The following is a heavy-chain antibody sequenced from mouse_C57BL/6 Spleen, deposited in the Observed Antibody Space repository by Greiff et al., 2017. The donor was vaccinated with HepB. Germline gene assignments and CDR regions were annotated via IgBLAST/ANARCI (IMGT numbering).Heavy chain of an antibody. D-gene: IGHD2-5*01. Sequence: EVQLVESGPELVKPGASVKISCKASGYSFTDYNMNWVKQSNGKSLEWIGVINPNYGTTSYNQKFKGKATLTVDQSSSTAYMQLNSLTSEDSAVYYCASLYYSNYGGYFDVWGTGTTVTVSS. CDR2: INPNYGTT. V-gene: IGHV1-39*01. CDR1: GYSFTDYN. J-gene: IGHJ1*03. CDR3: ASLYYSNYGGYFDV.